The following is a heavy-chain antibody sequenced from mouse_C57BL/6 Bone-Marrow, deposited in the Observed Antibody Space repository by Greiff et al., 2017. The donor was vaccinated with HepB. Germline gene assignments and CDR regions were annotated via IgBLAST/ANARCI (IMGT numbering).Heavy chain of an antibody. V-gene: IGHV5-17*01. Sequence: EVQLVESGGGLVKPGGSLKLSCAASGFTFSDYGMHWVRQAPEKGLEWVAYISSGSSTIYYADTVKGRFTISRDNAKNNLFLQMTSLRSEDTAMYYCARPKGPYYGSSYGYFDYWGQGTTLTVSS. CDR2: ISSGSSTI. CDR3: ARPKGPYYGSSYGYFDY. CDR1: GFTFSDYG. J-gene: IGHJ2*01. D-gene: IGHD1-1*01.